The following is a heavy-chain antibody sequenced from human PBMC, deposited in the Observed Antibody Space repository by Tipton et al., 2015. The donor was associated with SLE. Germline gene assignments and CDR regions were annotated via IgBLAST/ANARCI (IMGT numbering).Heavy chain of an antibody. CDR1: GFTFSSYA. CDR3: AREPGEQGASDI. D-gene: IGHD1/OR15-1a*01. CDR2: ISYDGSNK. V-gene: IGHV3-30*04. Sequence: SLRLSCAASGFTFSSYAMHWVRQAPGKGLGWVAVISYDGSNKYYADSVKGRFTISRDNSKNTLYLQMNSLRAEDTAVYYCAREPGEQGASDIWGQGTMVTVSS. J-gene: IGHJ3*02.